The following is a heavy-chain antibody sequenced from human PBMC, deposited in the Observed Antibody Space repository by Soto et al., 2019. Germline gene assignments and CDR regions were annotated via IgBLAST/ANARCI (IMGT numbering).Heavy chain of an antibody. J-gene: IGHJ4*02. CDR1: GFTFSNYA. V-gene: IGHV3-23*01. Sequence: GXSLRLSCAASGFTFSNYAMRLVRQAPGKGLEWVSGIGGRGTSSYYADSVKGRFAISRDNSYNTLFLQLHSLRAEDTAVYYCAKSRYADSSGDYYDFWGQGTRVTVSS. D-gene: IGHD3-22*01. CDR3: AKSRYADSSGDYYDF. CDR2: IGGRGTSS.